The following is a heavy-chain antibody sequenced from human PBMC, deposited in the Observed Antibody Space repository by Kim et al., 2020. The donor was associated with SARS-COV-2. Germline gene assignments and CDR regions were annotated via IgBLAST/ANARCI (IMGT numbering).Heavy chain of an antibody. CDR1: GFTFSSYS. J-gene: IGHJ6*02. V-gene: IGHV3-21*01. CDR2: ISSSSSYI. CDR3: ARDLPGDFQPLYGMDV. D-gene: IGHD3-3*01. Sequence: GGSLRLSCAASGFTFSSYSMNWVRQAPGKGLEWVSSISSSSSYIYYADSVKGRFTISRDNAKNSLYLQMNSLRAEDTAVYYCARDLPGDFQPLYGMDVWGQGTTVTVSS.